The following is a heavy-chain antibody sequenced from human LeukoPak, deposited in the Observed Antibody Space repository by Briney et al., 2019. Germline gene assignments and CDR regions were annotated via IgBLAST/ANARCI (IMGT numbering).Heavy chain of an antibody. V-gene: IGHV1-69*04. CDR3: ARESSSSWSNFDY. Sequence: ASVKVSCKASGGTFSSYAISWVRQAPGRGLEWMGRIIPILGIANYAQKFQGRVTITADKSTSTAYMELSSLRSEDTAVYYCARESSSSWSNFDYWGQGTLVTVSS. CDR2: IIPILGIA. CDR1: GGTFSSYA. D-gene: IGHD6-13*01. J-gene: IGHJ4*02.